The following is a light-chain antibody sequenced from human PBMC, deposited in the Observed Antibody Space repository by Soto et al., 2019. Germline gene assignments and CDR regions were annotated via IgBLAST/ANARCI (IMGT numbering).Light chain of an antibody. V-gene: IGKV3-15*01. Sequence: EIVMTQSPATLSVSPGERATLSCRASQSVSSNLAWYQQKPGQAPRLLIYGPSTRATGIPTRFSGSGSGTECTLTISSLQSEDFAVYYCQQYNSWPGTFGQGTKVEIK. CDR3: QQYNSWPGT. J-gene: IGKJ1*01. CDR1: QSVSSN. CDR2: GPS.